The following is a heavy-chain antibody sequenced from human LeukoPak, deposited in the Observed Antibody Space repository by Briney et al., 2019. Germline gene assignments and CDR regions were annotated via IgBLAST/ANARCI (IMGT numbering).Heavy chain of an antibody. CDR1: GSSISSYY. CDR3: ARRNVLTEGEAFDI. Sequence: SETLSLTCTVSGSSISSYYWTWIRQPPGEGLEWIGYIYNSRSTNYNPSLNSRVTISVDASKNQFSLKLNSVTAADTAVYYCARRNVLTEGEAFDIWGQGTMVTVSS. J-gene: IGHJ3*02. D-gene: IGHD3-9*01. CDR2: IYNSRST. V-gene: IGHV4-59*08.